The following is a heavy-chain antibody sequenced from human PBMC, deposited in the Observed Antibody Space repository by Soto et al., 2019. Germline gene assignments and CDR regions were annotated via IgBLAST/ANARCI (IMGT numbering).Heavy chain of an antibody. CDR1: GGSISSYY. CDR2: VHYTGST. CDR3: ARGIYDSSGYYTRVFDY. V-gene: IGHV4-59*01. J-gene: IGHJ4*02. D-gene: IGHD3-22*01. Sequence: SETLSLTCTVSGGSISSYYWSWIRQPPGKGLEWIGYVHYTGSTNYNSPLKSRVTISVGTSKNQFSLKLSSVTAADTAVYYCARGIYDSSGYYTRVFDYWGPGTLVTVSS.